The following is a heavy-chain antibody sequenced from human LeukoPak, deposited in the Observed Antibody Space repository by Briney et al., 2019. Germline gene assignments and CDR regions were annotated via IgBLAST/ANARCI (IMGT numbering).Heavy chain of an antibody. J-gene: IGHJ5*02. CDR3: ARVSGYCSSTSCYQGWFDP. V-gene: IGHV1-2*02. CDR1: GYTFTGYY. CDR2: INPNSGGT. D-gene: IGHD2-2*01. Sequence: ASVKVSCKASGYTFTGYYMHWVRQAPGQGLKWMGWINPNSGGTNYAQKFQGRVTMTRDTSISTAYMELSRLRSDDTAVYYCARVSGYCSSTSCYQGWFDPWGQGTLVTVSS.